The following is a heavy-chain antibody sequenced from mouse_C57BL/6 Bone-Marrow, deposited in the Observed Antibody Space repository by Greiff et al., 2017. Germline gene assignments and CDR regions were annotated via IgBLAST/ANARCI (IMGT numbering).Heavy chain of an antibody. V-gene: IGHV5-6*01. J-gene: IGHJ3*01. D-gene: IGHD2-2*01. Sequence: EVKLMESGGDLVKPGGSLKLSCAASGFTFSSYGMSWVSQTPDKRLEWVATISSCGSYTYYHQTVKGRFPISRDNANHTLFLLMSRLKSEDTAMYCCARHYGSWFAYWGQGTLVTVSA. CDR1: GFTFSSYG. CDR2: ISSCGSYT. CDR3: ARHYGSWFAY.